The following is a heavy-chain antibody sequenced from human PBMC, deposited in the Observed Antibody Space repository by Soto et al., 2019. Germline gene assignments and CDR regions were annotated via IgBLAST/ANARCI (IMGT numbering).Heavy chain of an antibody. Sequence: PSVKVSCKASGYTFTSYGISWVRQAPGQGLEWMGWISAYNGNTNYARKLQGRVTMTTDTSTSTAYMELRSLRSDDTAVYYCARDRSDWNYHYYGMDVWGQGTTVTVSS. D-gene: IGHD1-1*01. CDR1: GYTFTSYG. CDR2: ISAYNGNT. CDR3: ARDRSDWNYHYYGMDV. J-gene: IGHJ6*02. V-gene: IGHV1-18*04.